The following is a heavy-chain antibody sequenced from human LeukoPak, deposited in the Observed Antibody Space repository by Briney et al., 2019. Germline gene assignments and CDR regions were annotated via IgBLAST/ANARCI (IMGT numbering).Heavy chain of an antibody. CDR3: AGGRRSGGSCYSDY. J-gene: IGHJ4*02. D-gene: IGHD2-15*01. V-gene: IGHV1-2*06. CDR1: GYTFTGYY. CDR2: INPNSGGT. Sequence: GASVKVSCKASGYTFTGYYMHWVRQAPGQGLEWMGRINPNSGGTNYAQKFQGRVTMTRDTSISTAYMELSRLRSDDTAVYYCAGGRRSGGSCYSDYWGQGTLVTVSS.